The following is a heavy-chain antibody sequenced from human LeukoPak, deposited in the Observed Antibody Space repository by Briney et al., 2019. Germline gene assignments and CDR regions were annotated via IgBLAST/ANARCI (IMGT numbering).Heavy chain of an antibody. CDR3: AKFGGLHSENYPLDY. J-gene: IGHJ4*02. D-gene: IGHD1-26*01. CDR2: ISGSGDTT. Sequence: GGSLRLSCAASGFTFSSYAMSWVRQAPGKGLEWVSVISGSGDTTYFADSVKGRFTISRDNSKNTLYLQMNSLRAEDTAIYYCAKFGGLHSENYPLDYWGQGTPVTVSS. V-gene: IGHV3-23*01. CDR1: GFTFSSYA.